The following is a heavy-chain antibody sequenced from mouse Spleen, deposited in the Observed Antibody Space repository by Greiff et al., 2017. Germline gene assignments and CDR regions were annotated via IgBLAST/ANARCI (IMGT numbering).Heavy chain of an antibody. V-gene: IGHV5-17*01. Sequence: DVMLVESGGGLVKPGGSLKLSCAASGFTFSDYGMHWVRQAPEKGLEWVAYISSGSSTIYYADTVKGRFTISRDNAKNTLFLQMTSLRSEDTAMYYCARDYRYGEFAYWGQGTLVTVSA. D-gene: IGHD2-14*01. J-gene: IGHJ3*01. CDR2: ISSGSSTI. CDR1: GFTFSDYG. CDR3: ARDYRYGEFAY.